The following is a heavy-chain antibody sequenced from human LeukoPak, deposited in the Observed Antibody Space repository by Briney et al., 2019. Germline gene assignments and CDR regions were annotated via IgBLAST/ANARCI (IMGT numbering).Heavy chain of an antibody. CDR1: GYTFTVLS. D-gene: IGHD2-15*01. Sequence: ASVKLSCNVSGYTFTVLSMHWVRHAPGKGHEWMGGFDPENGETIYAQKFQGRVTMTEDTSTDTAYMELSSLRSEDTAVYYCATMGREVVAATVYFDYWGQGTLVTVSS. CDR3: ATMGREVVAATVYFDY. CDR2: FDPENGET. V-gene: IGHV1-24*01. J-gene: IGHJ4*02.